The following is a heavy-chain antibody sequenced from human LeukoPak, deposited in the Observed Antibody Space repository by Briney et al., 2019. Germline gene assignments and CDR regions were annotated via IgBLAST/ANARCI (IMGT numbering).Heavy chain of an antibody. CDR2: IYYSGST. V-gene: IGHV4-39*07. D-gene: IGHD1-26*01. Sequence: PSETLSLTCTVSGDSVSSSSYYWGWIRQPPGKGLEWIATIYYSGSTYFNPSLKSRVTISVDTSKNQFSLKLSSVSAADTAVYYCARDGGATAFFDYWGQGTLVTVSS. CDR3: ARDGGATAFFDY. CDR1: GDSVSSSSYY. J-gene: IGHJ4*02.